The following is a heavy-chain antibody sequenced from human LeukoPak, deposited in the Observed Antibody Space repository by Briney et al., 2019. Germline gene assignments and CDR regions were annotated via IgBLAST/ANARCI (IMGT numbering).Heavy chain of an antibody. CDR1: GFTVSSNY. CDR3: AKDSSVVVPAAIPY. V-gene: IGHV3-53*01. Sequence: PGGSLRLSCAASGFTVSSNYMSWVRQAPGKGLEWVSVIYSGGSTYYADSVKGRFTISRDNSKNTLYLQMNSLRAEDTAVYYCAKDSSVVVPAAIPYWGQGTLVTVSS. CDR2: IYSGGST. D-gene: IGHD2-2*01. J-gene: IGHJ4*02.